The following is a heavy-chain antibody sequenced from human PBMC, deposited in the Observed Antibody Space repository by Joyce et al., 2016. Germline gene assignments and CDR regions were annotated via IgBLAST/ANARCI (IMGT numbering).Heavy chain of an antibody. D-gene: IGHD1-1*01. J-gene: IGHJ6*03. V-gene: IGHV3-48*01. CDR2: ISSSSDTT. CDR3: ARDALRKVQVLPYFMDV. CDR1: GFIFSTYC. Sequence: EAQVVESGGGLVQPGGSMRLSCATSGFIFSTYCMNWVRQSPGKGLECVSYISSSSDTTDYADSVKGRFNISRDNAKNSLFLQMNSLRAEDTAVYYCARDALRKVQVLPYFMDVWGKGTTVSVSS.